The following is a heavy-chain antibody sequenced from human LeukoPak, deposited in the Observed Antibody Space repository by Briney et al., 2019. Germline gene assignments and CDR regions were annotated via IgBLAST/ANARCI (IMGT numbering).Heavy chain of an antibody. CDR3: ARGGYSYGSTPQY. CDR1: GFTFSSYC. D-gene: IGHD5-18*01. J-gene: IGHJ4*02. Sequence: GGSLRLSCAASGFTFSSYCMHWVRQAPGKGLVWVSRINSDGSSTSYADSVKGRFTISRDNAKNTLYLQMNSLRAEDTAVYYCARGGYSYGSTPQYWGQGTLVTVSS. CDR2: INSDGSST. V-gene: IGHV3-74*01.